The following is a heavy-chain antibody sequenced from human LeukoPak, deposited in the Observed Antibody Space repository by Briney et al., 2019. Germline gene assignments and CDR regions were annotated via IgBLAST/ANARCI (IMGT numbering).Heavy chain of an antibody. CDR1: GYTLTELS. CDR2: FDPEDGET. Sequence: ASVKVSCKVSGYTLTELSIHWVRQAPGKGLEWMGGFDPEDGETGYAQKFQGRVTMTEDTSTDTAYMELSSPSSEDTAVYYCAIVGAAAGPYRYCFDYWGQGTMVAVCS. D-gene: IGHD6-13*01. V-gene: IGHV1-24*01. J-gene: IGHJ4*02. CDR3: AIVGAAAGPYRYCFDY.